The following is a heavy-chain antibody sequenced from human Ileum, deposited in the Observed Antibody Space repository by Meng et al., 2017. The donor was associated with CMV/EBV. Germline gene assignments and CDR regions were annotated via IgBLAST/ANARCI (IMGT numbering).Heavy chain of an antibody. V-gene: IGHV4-39*07. D-gene: IGHD1-26*01. CDR2: IYYSGNT. J-gene: IGHJ6*02. CDR3: ARDSSLVGATQGPNYYYYYGMDV. Sequence: SETLSLTCSVSGDSIMNSAYYWAWIRQSPGKGLEWIGTIYYSGNTYYNPSLKSRLTISIDTSRNHFSLQMTSVTAADTAMYYCARDSSLVGATQGPNYYYYYGMDVWGQGTTVTGLL. CDR1: GDSIMNSAYY.